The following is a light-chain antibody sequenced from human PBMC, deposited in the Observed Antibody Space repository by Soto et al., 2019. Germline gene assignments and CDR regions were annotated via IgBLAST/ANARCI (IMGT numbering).Light chain of an antibody. CDR3: QSYGSSPSANFV. CDR1: SSNIGSNT. J-gene: IGLJ1*01. CDR2: SNN. Sequence: SVLTQPPSASGTPGQRVTISCSGSSSNIGSNTVNWYQQFPGTAPKLLIYSNNQRPSGVPDRFSGSRSGTSASLAISGLQSEDEADYYCQSYGSSPSANFVFGTGTKVTVL. V-gene: IGLV1-44*01.